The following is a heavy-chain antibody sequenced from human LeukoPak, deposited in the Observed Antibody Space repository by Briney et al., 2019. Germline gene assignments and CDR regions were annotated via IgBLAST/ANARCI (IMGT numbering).Heavy chain of an antibody. V-gene: IGHV1-8*03. D-gene: IGHD2-2*01. Sequence: ASVKVSCKTSGYTFRTYVINWLRQAAGQGLEWMGWMNPNSANTGFAQKFQGRAAITRDTSTATAYLELSSLTSEDTAVYYCARAIRYQLLSDYWGQGTLVTVSS. CDR2: MNPNSANT. J-gene: IGHJ4*02. CDR1: GYTFRTYV. CDR3: ARAIRYQLLSDY.